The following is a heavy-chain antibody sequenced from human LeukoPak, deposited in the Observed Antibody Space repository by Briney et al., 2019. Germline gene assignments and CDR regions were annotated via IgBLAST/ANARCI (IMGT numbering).Heavy chain of an antibody. CDR1: GDSISSGDYY. Sequence: SQTLSLTCTVSGDSISSGDYYWSWIRQPAGKGLEWIGRISSSGSTNYNPSLKSRVTISVDTSKNQFSLKLSSVTAADTAVYYCARENRHYCSGGSCYRGEGYWGQGTLVTVSS. D-gene: IGHD2-15*01. CDR2: ISSSGST. J-gene: IGHJ4*02. CDR3: ARENRHYCSGGSCYRGEGY. V-gene: IGHV4-61*02.